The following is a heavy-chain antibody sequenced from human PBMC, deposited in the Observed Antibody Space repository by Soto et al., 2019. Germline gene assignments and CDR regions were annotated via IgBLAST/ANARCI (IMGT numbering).Heavy chain of an antibody. V-gene: IGHV1-69*01. CDR2: IIPLFGKL. CDR1: GGTFISYA. CDR3: ARGWRAAASGRLGYYTYPMDV. D-gene: IGHD1-26*01. J-gene: IGHJ6*02. Sequence: QVQLVQAGGAVEKPVTSVPVSFKASGGTFISYALSWVRQAPGQGLEWMGGIIPLFGKLNFEQKVQGGGTITADESTSRSFMEVSSLRSEDTAVYYCARGWRAAASGRLGYYTYPMDVLGQGTKVIVSS.